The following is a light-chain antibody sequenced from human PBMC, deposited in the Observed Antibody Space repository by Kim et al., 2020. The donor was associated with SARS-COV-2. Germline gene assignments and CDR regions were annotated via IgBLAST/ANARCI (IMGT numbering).Light chain of an antibody. CDR2: SAS. J-gene: IGKJ2*01. CDR1: QTVPTNY. Sequence: LSPGERAIPSCRASQTVPTNYLAWYQHKLGQSPRLLIYSASNRAIGVPDRFSGGGSGTEFTLTISRLEAEDFAVYYCQQYGSSQYTFGQGTKLEI. V-gene: IGKV3-20*01. CDR3: QQYGSSQYT.